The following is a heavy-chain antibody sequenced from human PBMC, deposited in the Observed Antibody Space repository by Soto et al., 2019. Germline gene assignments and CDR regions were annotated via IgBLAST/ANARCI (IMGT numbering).Heavy chain of an antibody. J-gene: IGHJ6*02. D-gene: IGHD2-2*01. Sequence: GASVKVSCKASGYTFTSYDINWVRQATGQGLEWMGWMNPNSGNAGYAQKFQGRVTMTRNTSISTAYMELSSLRSEDTAVYYCARVRCRSSSCYGYYYDGMDVWGQGTTLTVSS. CDR1: GYTFTSYD. CDR3: ARVRCRSSSCYGYYYDGMDV. V-gene: IGHV1-8*01. CDR2: MNPNSGNA.